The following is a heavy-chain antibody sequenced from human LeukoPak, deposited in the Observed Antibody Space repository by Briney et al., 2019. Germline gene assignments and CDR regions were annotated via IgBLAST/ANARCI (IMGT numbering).Heavy chain of an antibody. V-gene: IGHV3-21*01. CDR2: ISSSSSYI. Sequence: PGGSLRLSCAASGFTFSSYSMNWVRQAPGKGLEWVSSISSSSSYIYYADSVKGRFTISRDNAKNSLYLQMNSLRAEDTAVYYCASPRIAAAGGGDYWGQGTMVTVSS. CDR3: ASPRIAAAGGGDY. CDR1: GFTFSSYS. J-gene: IGHJ3*01. D-gene: IGHD6-13*01.